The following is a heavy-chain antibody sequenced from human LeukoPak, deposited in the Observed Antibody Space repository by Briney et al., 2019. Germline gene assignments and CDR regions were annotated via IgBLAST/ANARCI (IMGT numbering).Heavy chain of an antibody. Sequence: SETLSLTCTVSGGSISSYYWSWIRQHPGRGLEWIGFIYYTGSAYYNPSLKSRVTISVDTSKTQFSLKLNSATAADTAVYYCARENADYYGMDVWGQGTTVTVSS. CDR2: IYYTGSA. CDR3: ARENADYYGMDV. V-gene: IGHV4-59*06. CDR1: GGSISSYY. J-gene: IGHJ6*02. D-gene: IGHD1-1*01.